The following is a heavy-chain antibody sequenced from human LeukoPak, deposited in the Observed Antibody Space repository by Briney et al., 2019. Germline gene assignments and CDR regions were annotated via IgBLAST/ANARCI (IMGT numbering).Heavy chain of an antibody. Sequence: GGSLRLSCAASGFTFSSYAMSWVRQAPGKGLEWVSAISGSGGSAYYADSVKGRFTISRDNSKNTLYLQMNSLRAEDTAVYYCAKRSNDYGDYYYYYGMDVWGQGTTVTVSS. CDR1: GFTFSSYA. V-gene: IGHV3-23*01. CDR3: AKRSNDYGDYYYYYGMDV. D-gene: IGHD4-17*01. J-gene: IGHJ6*02. CDR2: ISGSGGSA.